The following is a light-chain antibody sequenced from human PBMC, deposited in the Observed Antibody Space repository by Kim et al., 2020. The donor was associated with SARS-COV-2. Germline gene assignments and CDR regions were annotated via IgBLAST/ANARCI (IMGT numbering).Light chain of an antibody. CDR1: SSNVGSNY. V-gene: IGLV1-47*01. CDR2: KNN. Sequence: GQRVTISCSGSSSNVGSNYVYWHQQFPGAAPTVLIYKNNLRPSGGPDRVSGSKSGTSASLAISDLRSEDEADDYCAAWDDSLSGWVFGGGTQLTVL. CDR3: AAWDDSLSGWV. J-gene: IGLJ3*02.